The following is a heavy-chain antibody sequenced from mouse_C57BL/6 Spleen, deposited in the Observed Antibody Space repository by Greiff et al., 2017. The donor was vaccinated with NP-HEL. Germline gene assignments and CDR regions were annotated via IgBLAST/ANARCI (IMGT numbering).Heavy chain of an antibody. CDR1: GFSLTSYG. V-gene: IGHV2-2*01. CDR3: ARRGSSYVWGAMDY. D-gene: IGHD1-1*01. J-gene: IGHJ4*01. CDR2: IWSGGST. Sequence: QLKESGPGLVQPSQSLSITCTVSGFSLTSYGVHWVRQSPGKGLEWLGVIWSGGSTDYNAAFISRLSISKDNSKSQVFFKMNSLQAEDTAIYYCARRGSSYVWGAMDYWGQGTSVTVSS.